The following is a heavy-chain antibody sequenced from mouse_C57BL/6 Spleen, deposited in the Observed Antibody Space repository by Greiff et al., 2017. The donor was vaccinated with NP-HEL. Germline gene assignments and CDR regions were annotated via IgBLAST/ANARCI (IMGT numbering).Heavy chain of an antibody. Sequence: EVQLVESGGGLVKPGGSLKLSCAASGFTFSDYGMHWVRQAPEKGLEWVAYISSGSSTIYYADTVKGRFTISRDNAKNTLFLQMTSLRSEDTAMYYCARGQTGNYYAMDYWGQGTSVSVSS. CDR3: ARGQTGNYYAMDY. J-gene: IGHJ4*01. D-gene: IGHD4-1*01. V-gene: IGHV5-17*01. CDR1: GFTFSDYG. CDR2: ISSGSSTI.